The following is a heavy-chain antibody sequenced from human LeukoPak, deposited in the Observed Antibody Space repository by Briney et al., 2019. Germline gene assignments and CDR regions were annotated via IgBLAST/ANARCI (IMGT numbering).Heavy chain of an antibody. J-gene: IGHJ3*01. CDR2: MYTSVTI. Sequence: SETLSLTCNISGGSISNYFWTWIRQPAGKGLEWIGRMYTSVTINYSPSLKSRVITSLDTSTSQFSLKLNSVTAADTAIYFCARSSTSSLGRAYDVWGQGTMVTVSS. CDR1: GGSISNYF. CDR3: ARSSTSSLGRAYDV. D-gene: IGHD2/OR15-2a*01. V-gene: IGHV4-4*07.